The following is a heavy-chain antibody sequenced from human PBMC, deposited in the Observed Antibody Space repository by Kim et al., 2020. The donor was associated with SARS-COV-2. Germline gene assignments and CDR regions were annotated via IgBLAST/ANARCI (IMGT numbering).Heavy chain of an antibody. CDR1: GFTFDDYA. V-gene: IGHV3-43*02. Sequence: GESLKISCAASGFTFDDYAMHWVRQAPGKRLEWVSLISGDGHSTYYAESVRGRFTISRDNSKNSLYLQMNSLRAEDTALYYCAKDSFPIRGDYQPPHNWFDPWGQGTLVTVSS. J-gene: IGHJ5*02. CDR2: ISGDGHST. CDR3: AKDSFPIRGDYQPPHNWFDP. D-gene: IGHD2-21*01.